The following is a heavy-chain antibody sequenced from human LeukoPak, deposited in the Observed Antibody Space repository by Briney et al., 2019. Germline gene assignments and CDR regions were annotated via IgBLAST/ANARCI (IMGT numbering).Heavy chain of an antibody. CDR2: MNQRGSM. CDR3: ARELELRY. J-gene: IGHJ4*02. D-gene: IGHD1-7*01. V-gene: IGHV4-34*01. Sequence: SETLSLTCDVYGAPFTGYYWSWIRQSPGKGLEWIGEMNQRGSMNYNPSLKSRVTISVDRSKNQFSLKLSSVTAADTAVYYCARELELRYWGQGTLVTVSS. CDR1: GAPFTGYY.